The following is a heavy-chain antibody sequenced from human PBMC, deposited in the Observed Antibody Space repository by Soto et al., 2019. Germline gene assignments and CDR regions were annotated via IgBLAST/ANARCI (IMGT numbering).Heavy chain of an antibody. D-gene: IGHD6-19*01. CDR3: AKDPGYSSVWYYFDY. Sequence: QVQLVESGGGVVQPGRSLRLSCAASGFTFSSYGMLWVRQAPGKGLEWVAVISYDGSNKYYADSVKGRFTISRDNSKNTLYLQMNSLRAEDTAVYYCAKDPGYSSVWYYFDYWGQGTLVTVSS. CDR1: GFTFSSYG. J-gene: IGHJ4*02. V-gene: IGHV3-30*18. CDR2: ISYDGSNK.